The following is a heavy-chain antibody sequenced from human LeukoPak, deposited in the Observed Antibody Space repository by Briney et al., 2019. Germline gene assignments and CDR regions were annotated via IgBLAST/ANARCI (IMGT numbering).Heavy chain of an antibody. J-gene: IGHJ5*02. CDR2: IYYSGST. D-gene: IGHD2-21*02. CDR1: GGSISSYY. Sequence: SETLSLTCTVSGGSISSYYWSWIRQPPGKGLEWIGYIYYSGSTNYNPSLKSRVTISVDTSKNQFSLKLSSVTAADTAVYYCARAQAYCGGDCYSRWFDPWGQGTLVTVSS. CDR3: ARAQAYCGGDCYSRWFDP. V-gene: IGHV4-59*01.